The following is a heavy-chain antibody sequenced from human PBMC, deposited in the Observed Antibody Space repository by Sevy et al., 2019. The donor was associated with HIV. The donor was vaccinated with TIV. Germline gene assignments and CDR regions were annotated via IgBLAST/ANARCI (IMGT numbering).Heavy chain of an antibody. V-gene: IGHV1-58*01. Sequence: ASVKVSCKASGFTFTSSAVQWVRQARGQRLEWIGWIVVGSGNTNYAQKFQERVTITRDMSTSTAYMKLSSLRSEDTAVYYCAARGYDYGGNYYYYYGMDVWGQGTTVTVSS. CDR3: AARGYDYGGNYYYYYGMDV. CDR2: IVVGSGNT. CDR1: GFTFTSSA. J-gene: IGHJ6*02. D-gene: IGHD4-17*01.